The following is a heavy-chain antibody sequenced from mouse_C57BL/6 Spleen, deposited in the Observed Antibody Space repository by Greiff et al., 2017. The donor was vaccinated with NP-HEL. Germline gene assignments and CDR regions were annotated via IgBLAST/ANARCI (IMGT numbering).Heavy chain of an antibody. V-gene: IGHV1-69*01. Sequence: QVQLKQPGAELVMPGASVKLSCKASGYTFTSYWMHWVKQRPGQGLEWIGEIDPSDSYTNYNQKFKGKSTLTVDKSSSTAYMQLSSLTSEDSAFYYCARITTVVGAMDYWGQGTSVTVSS. D-gene: IGHD1-1*01. CDR2: IDPSDSYT. CDR3: ARITTVVGAMDY. CDR1: GYTFTSYW. J-gene: IGHJ4*01.